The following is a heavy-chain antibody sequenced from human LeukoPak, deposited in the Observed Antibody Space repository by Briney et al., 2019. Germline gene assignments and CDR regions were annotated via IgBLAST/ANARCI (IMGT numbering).Heavy chain of an antibody. CDR1: GGTFRGFA. V-gene: IGHV1-69*01. CDR3: ARALRYYSDSSGYAFDY. Sequence: ASVKVSCKASGGTFRGFAIRWVRQAPGQGLEWMGGIIPIFRTANYAQKFQGRVTITADESTSTAYMELSSLRSEDTAVYYCARALRYYSDSSGYAFDYWGQGTLVTVSS. J-gene: IGHJ4*02. CDR2: IIPIFRTA. D-gene: IGHD3-22*01.